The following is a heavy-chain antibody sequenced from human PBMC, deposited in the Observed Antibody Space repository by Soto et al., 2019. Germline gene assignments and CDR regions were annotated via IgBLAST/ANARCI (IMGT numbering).Heavy chain of an antibody. J-gene: IGHJ4*02. D-gene: IGHD1-26*01. CDR3: AIDLTPNPVDKIVSRYFDF. CDR1: GFTFSNYA. V-gene: IGHV3-23*01. CDR2: VTGSGGRT. Sequence: EAQLLASVGGLVQPGGSLRLSCSDSGFTFSNYAMPWVRQAPVKGLEWVSTVTGSGGRTSYIDSVKGRFPISRDNSNSTYTLYLQMNILGAVVTAMYYCAIDLTPNPVDKIVSRYFDFRGQETLVTGSS.